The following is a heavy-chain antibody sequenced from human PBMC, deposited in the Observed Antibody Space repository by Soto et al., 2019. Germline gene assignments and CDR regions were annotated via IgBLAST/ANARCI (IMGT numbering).Heavy chain of an antibody. CDR2: IDPSDSYT. V-gene: IGHV5-10-1*01. CDR1: GYSFTSYW. J-gene: IGHJ6*02. Sequence: LGESLKISCKGSGYSFTSYWISWVRQMPGKGLEWMGRIDPSDSYTNYSPSFQGHVTISADKSISTAYLQWSSLKASDTAMYYCASILNYCSSTSCYIWSYYYGMDVWGQGTTVTVSS. D-gene: IGHD2-2*02. CDR3: ASILNYCSSTSCYIWSYYYGMDV.